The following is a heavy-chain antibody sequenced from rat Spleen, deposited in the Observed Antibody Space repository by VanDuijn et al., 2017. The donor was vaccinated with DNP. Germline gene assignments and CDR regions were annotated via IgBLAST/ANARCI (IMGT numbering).Heavy chain of an antibody. V-gene: IGHV5-25*01. CDR2: ISHSDDRS. CDR1: GFSFSGFY. Sequence: EVQLVESGGGLVQPGRSLKLSCAASGFSFSGFYMAWVRQAPTKGLEWVAYISHSDDRSYYRDSVKGRFTASRENAKSTLYLQMDSLRSEDTATYYCARPDYWGQGVMVTVSS. J-gene: IGHJ2*01. CDR3: ARPDY.